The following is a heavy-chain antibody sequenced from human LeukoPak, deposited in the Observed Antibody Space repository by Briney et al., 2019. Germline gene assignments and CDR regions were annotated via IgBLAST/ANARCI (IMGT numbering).Heavy chain of an antibody. V-gene: IGHV3-30*18. D-gene: IGHD3-10*01. Sequence: GGSLRLSCAASGFTFSSYSMNWVRQAPGKGLKWVAVISYDGSKKYYADSVKGRFTISRDNSKNTLYLEMNSLRAEDTAVYYCAKDIGSYYDYWGQGILVTVSS. CDR1: GFTFSSYS. J-gene: IGHJ4*02. CDR2: ISYDGSKK. CDR3: AKDIGSYYDY.